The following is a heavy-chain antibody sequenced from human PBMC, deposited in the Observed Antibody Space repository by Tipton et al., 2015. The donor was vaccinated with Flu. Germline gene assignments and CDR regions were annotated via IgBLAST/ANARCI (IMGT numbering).Heavy chain of an antibody. J-gene: IGHJ4*02. CDR3: ARGSPGYYDFWSGRFDY. CDR1: GGSISSYY. CDR2: IYYSGST. D-gene: IGHD3-3*01. Sequence: TLSLTCTVSGGSISSYYWSWIRQPPGKGLEWIGYIYYSGSTNYNPSLKSRVTISVDTSKNQFSLKLSSVTAADTAVYYCARGSPGYYDFWSGRFDYWGQGTLVTVSS. V-gene: IGHV4-59*01.